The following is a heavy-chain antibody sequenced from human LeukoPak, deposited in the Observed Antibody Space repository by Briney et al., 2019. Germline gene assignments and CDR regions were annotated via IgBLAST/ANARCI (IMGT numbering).Heavy chain of an antibody. CDR1: GASISSSYY. Sequence: PSETLSLTCTVSGASISSSYYWGWIRQPPGKGLDWIGSLYYSGTTFYNPSLKSRVTISVDTSKNQFSLKLSSLTAADTAVYYCARASLRFSSVWYSDYFDYWGQGALVTVSS. CDR2: LYYSGTT. J-gene: IGHJ4*02. D-gene: IGHD6-13*01. CDR3: ARASLRFSSVWYSDYFDY. V-gene: IGHV4-39*07.